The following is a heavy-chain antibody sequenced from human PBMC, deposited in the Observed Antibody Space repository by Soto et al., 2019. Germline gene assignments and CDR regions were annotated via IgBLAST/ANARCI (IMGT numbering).Heavy chain of an antibody. CDR3: VRAIGYCSSTSCNDAFDI. Sequence: GGSLRLSCAASGFTFSSYGMHWVRQAPGKGLEWVAVIWYDGSNKYYADSVKGRFTISRDNSKNTLYLQMNSLRAEDTAVYYCVRAIGYCSSTSCNDAFDIWGQGTMVTVSS. CDR2: IWYDGSNK. CDR1: GFTFSSYG. J-gene: IGHJ3*02. V-gene: IGHV3-33*01. D-gene: IGHD2-2*01.